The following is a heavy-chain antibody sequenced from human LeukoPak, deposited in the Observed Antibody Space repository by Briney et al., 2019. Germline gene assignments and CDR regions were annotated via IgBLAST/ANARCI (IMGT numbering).Heavy chain of an antibody. CDR3: ARFFAGYSSSWLLTHTKGAFDI. V-gene: IGHV3-30*03. CDR2: ISYDGSNK. D-gene: IGHD6-13*01. Sequence: GGSLRLSCAASGFTFSSYGMHWVRQAPGKGLEWVAVISYDGSNKYYADSVKGRFTISRDNSKNTLYLQMNSLRAEDTAVYYCARFFAGYSSSWLLTHTKGAFDIWGQGTMVTVSS. CDR1: GFTFSSYG. J-gene: IGHJ3*02.